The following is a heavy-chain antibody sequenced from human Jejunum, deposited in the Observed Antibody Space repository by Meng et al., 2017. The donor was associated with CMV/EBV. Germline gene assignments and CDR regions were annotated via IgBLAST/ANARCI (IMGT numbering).Heavy chain of an antibody. J-gene: IGHJ6*02. D-gene: IGHD2-21*02. Sequence: SCKASGYTFTDNPLHWVRQAPGQGLEWMGWLTPKTGGTFYAQKFQGRVTMTGDTSMSTAYMELRRLTADDTAVYYCARHGDYLDVWGQGTTVTVSS. CDR3: ARHGDYLDV. CDR1: GYTFTDNP. V-gene: IGHV1-2*02. CDR2: LTPKTGGT.